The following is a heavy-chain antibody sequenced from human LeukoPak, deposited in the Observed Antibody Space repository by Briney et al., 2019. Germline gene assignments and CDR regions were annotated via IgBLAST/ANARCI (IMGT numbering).Heavy chain of an antibody. CDR3: ARDLEYLYPGGAFDI. Sequence: ASVKVSCKASGYTFTSYDINWVRQAPGQGLEWMGWMNPNSGGTNYAQKFQGRVTMTRDTSISTAYMELSRLRSDDTAVYYCARDLEYLYPGGAFDIWGQGTMVTVSS. D-gene: IGHD3-16*01. CDR2: MNPNSGGT. V-gene: IGHV1-2*02. CDR1: GYTFTSYD. J-gene: IGHJ3*02.